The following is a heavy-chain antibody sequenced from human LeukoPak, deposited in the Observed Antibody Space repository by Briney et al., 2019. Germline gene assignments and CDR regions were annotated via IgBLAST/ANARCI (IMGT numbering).Heavy chain of an antibody. CDR3: AREAYYDSSGYY. Sequence: SETLSLTYAVSGGSISSSNWWSWVRQPPGKGLEWIGEIYHSGSTNYNPPLKSRVTISVDKSKNQFSLKLSSVTAADTAVYYCAREAYYDSSGYYWGQGTLVTVSS. V-gene: IGHV4-4*02. CDR2: IYHSGST. CDR1: GGSISSSNW. D-gene: IGHD3-22*01. J-gene: IGHJ4*02.